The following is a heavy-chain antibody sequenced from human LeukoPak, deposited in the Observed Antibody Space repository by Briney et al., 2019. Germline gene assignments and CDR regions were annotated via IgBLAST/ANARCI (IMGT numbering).Heavy chain of an antibody. V-gene: IGHV3-23*01. D-gene: IGHD3-10*01. CDR1: GFTCSSYA. CDR3: AKGHYYGSGSLDY. J-gene: IGHJ4*02. Sequence: GGSLRLSCAASGFTCSSYAMSWVRQAPGKGLEWVSGISGSGGSTYYADSVRGRFTISRDNSKNTLYVQMNSLRAEDTAVYYCAKGHYYGSGSLDYWGQGTLVTVSS. CDR2: ISGSGGST.